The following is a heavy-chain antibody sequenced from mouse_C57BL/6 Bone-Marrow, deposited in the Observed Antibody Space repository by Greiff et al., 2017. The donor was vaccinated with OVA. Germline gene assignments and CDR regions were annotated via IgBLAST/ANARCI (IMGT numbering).Heavy chain of an antibody. Sequence: VQLQQSGAELARPGASVKLSCKASGYTFTSYGISWVKQRTGQGLEWIGEIYPRSGNTYYNEKFKGKATLTADKSSRTAYMELRSLTSEDSAVYFCARRQLRLWFAYWGQGTLVTVSA. CDR2: IYPRSGNT. J-gene: IGHJ3*01. D-gene: IGHD3-2*02. CDR1: GYTFTSYG. CDR3: ARRQLRLWFAY. V-gene: IGHV1-81*01.